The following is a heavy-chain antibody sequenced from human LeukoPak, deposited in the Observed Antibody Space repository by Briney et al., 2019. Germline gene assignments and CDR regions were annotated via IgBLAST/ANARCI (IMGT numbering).Heavy chain of an antibody. CDR1: GFTFSSYA. D-gene: IGHD3-10*01. CDR2: ISGSGEST. J-gene: IGHJ4*02. Sequence: GGSLRLSCAASGFTFSSYAMSWVRQAPGKGLEWVSAISGSGESTYYADSVKGLFTISRDNSKSTLYLQMNSLRAEDTAVYYCAKFPVCYGSGSYFDYWGQGTLVTVSS. CDR3: AKFPVCYGSGSYFDY. V-gene: IGHV3-23*01.